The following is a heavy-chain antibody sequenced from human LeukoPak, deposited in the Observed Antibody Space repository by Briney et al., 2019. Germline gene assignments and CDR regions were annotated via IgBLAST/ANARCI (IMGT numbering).Heavy chain of an antibody. CDR2: IYTSGST. J-gene: IGHJ4*02. D-gene: IGHD6-19*01. CDR1: GGSISSCY. Sequence: SETLSLTCTVSGGSISSCYWSWIRQPPGKGLEWIGYIYTSGSTNYNPSLKSRVTISVDTSKNQFSLKLSSVTAADTAVYYCARQGYSSGWNFDYWGQGTLVTVSS. CDR3: ARQGYSSGWNFDY. V-gene: IGHV4-4*09.